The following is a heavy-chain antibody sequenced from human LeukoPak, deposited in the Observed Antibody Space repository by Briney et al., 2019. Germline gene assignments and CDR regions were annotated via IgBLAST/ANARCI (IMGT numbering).Heavy chain of an antibody. V-gene: IGHV3-30*04. J-gene: IGHJ3*02. Sequence: PGRSLRLSCAASGFTFSRYAMHWVRQAPGKGLEWVAVISSDDGRKKDYVDSVKGRFTISRDNSKNTQYLQMNSLRTEDTAVYYCAREGDETAFDIWGQGTMVTVSS. CDR1: GFTFSRYA. D-gene: IGHD1-26*01. CDR3: AREGDETAFDI. CDR2: ISSDDGRKK.